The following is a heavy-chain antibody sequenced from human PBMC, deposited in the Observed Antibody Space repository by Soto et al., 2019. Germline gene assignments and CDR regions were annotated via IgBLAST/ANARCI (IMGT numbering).Heavy chain of an antibody. CDR3: ARLPTPPGAGKDV. CDR1: GGSISSYY. Sequence: QVQLQESGPGLVKPSETLSLTCTVSGGSISSYYWSWIRQPPGKGLEWIGYIYYSGSTNYNPSLKIRVPISVDTSKNQFSLKLGSVTAADTAVYYCARLPTPPGAGKDVWGQGTTVTVSS. D-gene: IGHD2-8*02. V-gene: IGHV4-59*01. J-gene: IGHJ6*02. CDR2: IYYSGST.